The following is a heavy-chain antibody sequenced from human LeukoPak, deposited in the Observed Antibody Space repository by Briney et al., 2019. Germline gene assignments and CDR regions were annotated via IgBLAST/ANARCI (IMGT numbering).Heavy chain of an antibody. J-gene: IGHJ5*02. D-gene: IGHD2-15*01. CDR2: INPNSGGT. CDR1: EYIFTVYH. CDR3: ARLVVVVAATPRGWFDP. V-gene: IGHV1-2*02. Sequence: ASVKVSCKTSEYIFTVYHMHWVRQAPGQGLEWMGWINPNSGGTNYAQKFQGRVTMTRDTSISTAYMELSRLTSDDMAIYYCARLVVVVAATPRGWFDPWGQGTLVTVSS.